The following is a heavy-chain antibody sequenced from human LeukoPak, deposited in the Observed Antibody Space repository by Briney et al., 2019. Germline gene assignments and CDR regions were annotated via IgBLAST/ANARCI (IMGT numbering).Heavy chain of an antibody. CDR2: IGDDGSDQ. Sequence: GGSLRLSCAASGLTFSSYGLHWVRQAPGKGLEWVAFIGDDGSDQYGDSVMGRFTISRDNSKDTLYLQMNSLRPEDSAVYYCAKDHPVLHYWGQGTLVTVSS. CDR3: AKDHPVLHY. V-gene: IGHV3-30*02. D-gene: IGHD6-6*01. J-gene: IGHJ4*02. CDR1: GLTFSSYG.